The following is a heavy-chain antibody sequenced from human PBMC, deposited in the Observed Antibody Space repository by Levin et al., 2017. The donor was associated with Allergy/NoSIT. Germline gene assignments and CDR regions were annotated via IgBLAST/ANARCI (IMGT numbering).Heavy chain of an antibody. Sequence: PGGSLRLSCAASGFTFDDYTMHWVRQAPGKGLEWVSLISWDGGSTYYADSVKGRFTISRDNSKNSLYLQMNSLRTEDTAWYYCAKDICSAPEYYFDYWGQGTLVTVCS. J-gene: IGHJ4*02. CDR3: AKDICSAPEYYFDY. V-gene: IGHV3-43*01. CDR2: ISWDGGST. D-gene: IGHD2-15*01. CDR1: GFTFDDYT.